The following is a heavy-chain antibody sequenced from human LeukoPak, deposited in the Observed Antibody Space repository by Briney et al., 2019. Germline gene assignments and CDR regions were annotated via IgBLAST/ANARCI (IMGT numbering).Heavy chain of an antibody. J-gene: IGHJ6*03. Sequence: PGGSLRLSCAASGFTFSSYGMHWVRQAPGKGLEWVAFIRYDGSNKYYADSVKGRFTISRDNSKNTLYLQMNSLRAEDTAVYYCAKDVRGCTGGVCYYHYYYYMDVWGKGTTVTVSS. CDR1: GFTFSSYG. D-gene: IGHD2-8*02. V-gene: IGHV3-30*02. CDR2: IRYDGSNK. CDR3: AKDVRGCTGGVCYYHYYYYMDV.